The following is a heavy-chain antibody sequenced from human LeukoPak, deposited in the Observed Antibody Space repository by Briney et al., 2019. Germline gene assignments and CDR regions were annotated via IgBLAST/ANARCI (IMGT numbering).Heavy chain of an antibody. CDR1: GFTFISYA. CDR2: ISGSSGTT. V-gene: IGHV3-23*01. Sequence: GGSLRLSCAASGFTFISYAMSWVRQAPGKGLEWVSTISGSSGTTYYADSVKARFTISRDNSKNTLYLQMNSLRADDTAVYYCAKELVVSNSGSAFDCWGQGTLVTVSS. CDR3: AKELVVSNSGSAFDC. J-gene: IGHJ4*02. D-gene: IGHD5-12*01.